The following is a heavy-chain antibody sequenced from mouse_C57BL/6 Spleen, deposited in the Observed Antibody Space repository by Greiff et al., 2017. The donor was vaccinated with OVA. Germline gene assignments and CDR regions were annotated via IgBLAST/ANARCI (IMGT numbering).Heavy chain of an antibody. D-gene: IGHD1-1*01. Sequence: QVQLQQPGAELVMPGASVKLSCKASGYTFTSYWMHWVKQRPGQGLEWIGEIDPSDSYTNYNQKFKGKSTLTVDKSSSTAYMQLSSLTSEDSAVYYCARGGYGSNYYAMDYWGQGTSVTVSS. CDR1: GYTFTSYW. V-gene: IGHV1-69*01. CDR2: IDPSDSYT. CDR3: ARGGYGSNYYAMDY. J-gene: IGHJ4*01.